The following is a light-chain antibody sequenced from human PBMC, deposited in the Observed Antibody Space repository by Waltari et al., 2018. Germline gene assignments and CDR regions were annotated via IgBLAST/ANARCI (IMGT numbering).Light chain of an antibody. CDR1: QSVSSN. CDR3: QQYNNWPPMYT. CDR2: GAS. V-gene: IGKV3-15*01. J-gene: IGKJ2*01. Sequence: EIVMTQSPATLSVSPGERATLSCRASQSVSSNLAWYQQKPGQAPRLLIYGASPSATGIPARFSGSGSGTEFTLTISSLQSEDFAVYYCQQYNNWPPMYTFGQGTKLEIK.